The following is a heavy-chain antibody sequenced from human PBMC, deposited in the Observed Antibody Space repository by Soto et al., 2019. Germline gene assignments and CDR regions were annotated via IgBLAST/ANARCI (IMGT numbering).Heavy chain of an antibody. CDR2: ISYDGGNK. D-gene: IGHD6-13*01. Sequence: QPGGSLRLSCAASGFTFSSYGMHWVRQAPGKGLEWVAVISYDGGNKYHADSVKGRFTISRDNSKNTLYLQMNSLRAEDTAVYYCAKDLSIAAADYYFDYWGQGTLVTVSS. CDR3: AKDLSIAAADYYFDY. J-gene: IGHJ4*02. V-gene: IGHV3-30*18. CDR1: GFTFSSYG.